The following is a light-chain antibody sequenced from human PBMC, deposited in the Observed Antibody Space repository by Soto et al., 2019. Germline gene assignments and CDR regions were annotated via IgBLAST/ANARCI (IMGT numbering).Light chain of an antibody. J-gene: IGLJ2*01. Sequence: SYELTQPPSVSVAPGKTARITCGGNNIGSKSVHWYQQKPGQAPVLVIYYDSDRPSGIPERFSGSNSGNTATLTISRVEAGAEADYYCQVWDSSSDHVVFGAGTKLTVL. CDR2: YDS. CDR1: NIGSKS. V-gene: IGLV3-21*04. CDR3: QVWDSSSDHVV.